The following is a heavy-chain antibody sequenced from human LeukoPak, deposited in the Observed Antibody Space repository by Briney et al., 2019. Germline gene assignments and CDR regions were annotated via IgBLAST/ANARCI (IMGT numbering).Heavy chain of an antibody. J-gene: IGHJ4*02. CDR1: GGTFSSYA. Sequence: SVKVSCKASGGTFSSYAISWVRQAPGQGLEWMGRIIPILGTANYAQKFQGRVTITTDESTSTAYMELSSLRSEDTAVYYCASVIAVAGTGDFDYWGQGTLVTVSS. V-gene: IGHV1-69*11. CDR3: ASVIAVAGTGDFDY. CDR2: IIPILGTA. D-gene: IGHD6-19*01.